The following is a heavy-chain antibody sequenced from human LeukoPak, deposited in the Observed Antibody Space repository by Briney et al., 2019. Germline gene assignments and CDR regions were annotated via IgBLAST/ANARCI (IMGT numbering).Heavy chain of an antibody. D-gene: IGHD6-6*01. CDR2: IKQDGSEK. J-gene: IGHJ4*02. V-gene: IGHV3-7*01. CDR1: GFTFSNYW. CDR3: ARSYSTSSKIFDY. Sequence: GGSLRLSCAASGFTFSNYWMNWVRQAPGKGLEWVANIKQDGSEKYYVDSVKGRFTISRDNAKNSLNLQMNSLRAGDTAVYYCARSYSTSSKIFDYWGQGTLVTVPS.